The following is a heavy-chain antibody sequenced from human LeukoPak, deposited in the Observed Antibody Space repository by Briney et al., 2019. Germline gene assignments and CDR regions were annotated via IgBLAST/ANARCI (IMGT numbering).Heavy chain of an antibody. V-gene: IGHV4-59*08. D-gene: IGHD1-14*01. Sequence: KPSETLSLTCTVSGVSISSYYWSWIRQPPGKGLEWIGYIYYSGSTNYNPSLKSRVTISVDTSKNQFSLKLSSVTATDTAVYYCARLTARSWFDPWGQGTLVTVSS. J-gene: IGHJ5*02. CDR3: ARLTARSWFDP. CDR2: IYYSGST. CDR1: GVSISSYY.